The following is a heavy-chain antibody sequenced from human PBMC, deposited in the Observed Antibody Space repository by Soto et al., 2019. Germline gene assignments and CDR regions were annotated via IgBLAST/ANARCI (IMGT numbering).Heavy chain of an antibody. Sequence: EVQLLESGGGLVQPGGSLRLSCAASGFTFSSYAMSWVRQAPGKGLEWVSAISGSGGSTYYADSVKGRFTISRDNSKNTLYLQMNSLRAEDTAVHYCAKDPGYCSSTSCQPSYYYYYYMDVWGKGTTVTVSS. V-gene: IGHV3-23*01. J-gene: IGHJ6*03. CDR2: ISGSGGST. CDR3: AKDPGYCSSTSCQPSYYYYYYMDV. D-gene: IGHD2-2*01. CDR1: GFTFSSYA.